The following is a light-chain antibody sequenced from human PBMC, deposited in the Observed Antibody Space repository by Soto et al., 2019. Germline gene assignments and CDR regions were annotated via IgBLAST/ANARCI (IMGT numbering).Light chain of an antibody. Sequence: EILMTQSPLTLSVSPGEGATLSCRASQNINSNLAWYQQSPGQAPRVLIYGASSRAYGIPDRFSGSGSGTDFTLTINRLEPDDFAVYYCQHYKDWPPLTFGGGTRVESK. CDR2: GAS. CDR3: QHYKDWPPLT. V-gene: IGKV3D-15*01. CDR1: QNINSN. J-gene: IGKJ4*01.